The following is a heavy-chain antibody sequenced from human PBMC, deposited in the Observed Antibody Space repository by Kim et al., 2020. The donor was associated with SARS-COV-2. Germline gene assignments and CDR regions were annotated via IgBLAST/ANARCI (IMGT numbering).Heavy chain of an antibody. Sequence: ASVKVSCKASGYTFTSYGISWVRQAPGQGLEWMGWISAYNGNTNYAQKLQGRVTMTTDTSTSTAYMELRSLRSDDTAVYYCARVLESAIVVVPAVMVDYWGQGTLVTVSS. CDR3: ARVLESAIVVVPAVMVDY. D-gene: IGHD2-2*01. CDR2: ISAYNGNT. CDR1: GYTFTSYG. V-gene: IGHV1-18*01. J-gene: IGHJ4*02.